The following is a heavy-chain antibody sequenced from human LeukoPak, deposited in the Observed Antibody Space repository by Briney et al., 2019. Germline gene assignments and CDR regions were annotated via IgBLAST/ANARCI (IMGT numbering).Heavy chain of an antibody. J-gene: IGHJ4*02. CDR3: ARYPLAFDF. D-gene: IGHD6-6*01. CDR1: GGSISSYY. Sequence: PSETLSLTCTVSGGSISSYYWSWIRQPPGKGLEWIAYIHHSGSTNYNPSLKNRVTISMDTSKNQFSLRLISVTAADTAVYYCARYPLAFDFWGQGILVTVSS. CDR2: IHHSGST. V-gene: IGHV4-59*01.